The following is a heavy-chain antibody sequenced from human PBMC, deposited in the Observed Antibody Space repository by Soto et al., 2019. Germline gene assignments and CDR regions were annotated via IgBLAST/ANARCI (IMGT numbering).Heavy chain of an antibody. V-gene: IGHV3-30*18. J-gene: IGHJ4*02. CDR1: GFTFNTYG. Sequence: QVQLVESGGGVVRPGESLRLSCAASGFTFNTYGMHWVRQAPGKGLEWVAIISKDGDIKFYADSMKGRFTISRDNSKNTLYLQVNSLRPEDTAVYYCTNWNYPQSDWGQGTRVTVSS. CDR3: TNWNYPQSD. D-gene: IGHD1-7*01. CDR2: ISKDGDIK.